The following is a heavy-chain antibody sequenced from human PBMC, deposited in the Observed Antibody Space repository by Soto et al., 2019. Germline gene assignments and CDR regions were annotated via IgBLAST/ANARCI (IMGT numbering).Heavy chain of an antibody. Sequence: QVQLVQSGAEVKKPGASVKVSCKASGYTFTSYGISWVRQAPGQGLEWMGWISAYNGNTNYAQKLQGRVTMTTDTSTGTAYMELRSLRSVDTAVYYWARASPYSSSSDDYWGQGTLVTVSS. CDR2: ISAYNGNT. CDR1: GYTFTSYG. D-gene: IGHD6-13*01. CDR3: ARASPYSSSSDDY. V-gene: IGHV1-18*01. J-gene: IGHJ4*02.